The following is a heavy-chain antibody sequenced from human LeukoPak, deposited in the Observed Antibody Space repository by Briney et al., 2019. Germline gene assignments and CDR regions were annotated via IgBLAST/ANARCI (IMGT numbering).Heavy chain of an antibody. D-gene: IGHD2/OR15-2a*01. V-gene: IGHV1-69*06. CDR1: GGTFSSYA. CDR2: IIPIFGTA. CDR3: ARGEYLDYYYYGMDV. Sequence: SVKVSCKASGGTFSSYAISWVRQAPGQGLEWMGGIIPIFGTANYAQKFQGRVTITADKSTSTAYMGLSSLRSEDTAVYYCARGEYLDYYYYGMDVWGKGATVTVSS. J-gene: IGHJ6*04.